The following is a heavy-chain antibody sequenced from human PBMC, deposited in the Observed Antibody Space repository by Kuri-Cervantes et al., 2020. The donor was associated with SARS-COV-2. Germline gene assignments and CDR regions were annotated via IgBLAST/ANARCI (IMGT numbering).Heavy chain of an antibody. CDR1: GFTFSGHW. D-gene: IGHD3-3*01. Sequence: GESLKISCAASGFTFSGHWIHWVRQAPGKGLVWVSRINPDGSYTNNADSVKGRFTLSRDNAKNMLFLQMNSLRAEDTAVYYCARAFGRITIYAFDIWGQGTMVTVSS. J-gene: IGHJ3*02. CDR3: ARAFGRITIYAFDI. CDR2: INPDGSYT. V-gene: IGHV3-74*01.